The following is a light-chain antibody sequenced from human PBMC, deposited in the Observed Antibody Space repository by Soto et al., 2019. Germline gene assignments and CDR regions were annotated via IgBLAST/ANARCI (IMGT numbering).Light chain of an antibody. J-gene: IGKJ5*01. CDR1: QSVSSY. CDR3: QESSNCAP. CDR2: DAS. V-gene: IGKV3-11*01. Sequence: EIVLTQSPATLSLSPGERATLYCRASQSVSSYLAWYQQKPGQTPRLLIHDASNRATGIPARFSGSGSGTDFTLTISSLEPEDFEVYYCQESSNCAPLGQGPR.